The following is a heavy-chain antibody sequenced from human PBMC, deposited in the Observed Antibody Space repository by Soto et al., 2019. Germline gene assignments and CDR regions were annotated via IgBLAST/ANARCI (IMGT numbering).Heavy chain of an antibody. CDR1: GFTFSNAW. D-gene: IGHD4-17*01. J-gene: IGHJ3*02. V-gene: IGHV3-15*01. CDR2: IKSKTDGGTT. CDR3: TTDTRLHSTVTTLFAFDI. Sequence: EVQLVESGGVLVKPGGSLRLSCAASGFTFSNAWMSWVRQAPGKVLEWVGRIKSKTDGGTTDYAAPVKGRFTISRDYSKNTLYLQMNSLKTEDTAVYYCTTDTRLHSTVTTLFAFDIWGQGTMVTVSS.